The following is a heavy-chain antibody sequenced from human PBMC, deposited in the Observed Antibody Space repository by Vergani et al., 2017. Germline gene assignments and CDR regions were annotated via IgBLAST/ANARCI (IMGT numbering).Heavy chain of an antibody. CDR2: IGTSGGST. J-gene: IGHJ4*02. Sequence: EVQLEESGGGLVQPGGSLRLSCAASGFTLSNYAMSWVRQAPGRGLEWVSTIGTSGGSTYYADSVKGRFTVSRDNSKNTLYLQMNSLRAEDTAVYYCAKAKSRVLTRSSIGYWGQGTLVTVSS. CDR3: AKAKSRVLTRSSIGY. V-gene: IGHV3-23*04. D-gene: IGHD4-11*01. CDR1: GFTLSNYA.